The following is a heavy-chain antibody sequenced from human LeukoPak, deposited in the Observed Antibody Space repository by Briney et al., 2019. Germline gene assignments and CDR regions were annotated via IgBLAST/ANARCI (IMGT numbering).Heavy chain of an antibody. CDR2: TYYRSKWYN. CDR1: GDSVSSNSAA. D-gene: IGHD2-15*01. CDR3: ARVGRYCSGGSCYSVLQNWLDP. V-gene: IGHV6-1*01. J-gene: IGHJ5*02. Sequence: SQTLSLTCGISGDSVSSNSAAWNWIRQSPSRGLEWLGRTYYRSKWYNDYAVSVKSRITINPDTSKNQFSLQLNSVTPEDTAVYYCARVGRYCSGGSCYSVLQNWLDPWGQGTLVTVSS.